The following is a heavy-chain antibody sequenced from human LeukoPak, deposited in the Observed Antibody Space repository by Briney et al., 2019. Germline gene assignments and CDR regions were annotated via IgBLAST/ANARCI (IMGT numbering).Heavy chain of an antibody. D-gene: IGHD3-22*01. CDR1: GGSISSYY. V-gene: IGHV4-59*08. CDR2: IYYSGST. CDR3: ARLALGSSGYKPFDY. J-gene: IGHJ4*02. Sequence: SETLSLTCTVSGGSISSYYWSWIRQPPGEGLEWIGYIYYSGSTNYNPSLKSRVTISVDTSKNQFSLKLSSVTAADTAVYYCARLALGSSGYKPFDYWGQGTLVTVSS.